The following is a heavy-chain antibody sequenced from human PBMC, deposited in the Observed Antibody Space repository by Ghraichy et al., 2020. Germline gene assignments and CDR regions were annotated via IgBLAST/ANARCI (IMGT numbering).Heavy chain of an antibody. CDR2: INSDGSST. V-gene: IGHV3-74*01. Sequence: GVLNISCAASGFTFSSYWMHWVRQAPGKGLVWVSRINSDGSSTSYADSVKGRFTISRDNAKNTLYLQMNSLRAEDTAVYYCARENIVVVPAAMWSYNWFDPWGQGTLVTVSS. D-gene: IGHD2-2*01. CDR3: ARENIVVVPAAMWSYNWFDP. CDR1: GFTFSSYW. J-gene: IGHJ5*02.